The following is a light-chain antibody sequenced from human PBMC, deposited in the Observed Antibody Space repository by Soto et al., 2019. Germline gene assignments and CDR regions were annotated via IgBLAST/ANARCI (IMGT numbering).Light chain of an antibody. Sequence: SYVLTQPPSVSVAPGQTARITCGGNNIGSKSVHWYQQKAGQAPVLVVYDDSVRPSGIPEGFSGSNSGNAATLTISRVEAGDEADYYCQVWDSTVDHRGVFGGGTKLTVL. V-gene: IGLV3-21*02. J-gene: IGLJ3*02. CDR3: QVWDSTVDHRGV. CDR1: NIGSKS. CDR2: DDS.